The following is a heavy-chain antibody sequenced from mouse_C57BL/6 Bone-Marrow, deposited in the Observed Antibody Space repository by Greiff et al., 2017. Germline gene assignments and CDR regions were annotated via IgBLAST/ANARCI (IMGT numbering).Heavy chain of an antibody. D-gene: IGHD1-1*01. Sequence: QVQLQQSGAELVKPGASVKISCKASGYAFSSYWMNWVKQRPGKGLEWIGQIYPGDGDTNYNGKFKGKATLTADKSSSTAYVQLSSLTSEDSAVYFCARGGYGSSDWYFDVWGTGTTVTVSS. J-gene: IGHJ1*03. CDR3: ARGGYGSSDWYFDV. CDR1: GYAFSSYW. CDR2: IYPGDGDT. V-gene: IGHV1-80*01.